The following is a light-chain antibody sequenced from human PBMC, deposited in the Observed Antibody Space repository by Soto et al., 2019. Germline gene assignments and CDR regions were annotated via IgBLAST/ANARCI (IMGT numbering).Light chain of an antibody. CDR3: AAWDDILRAVV. V-gene: IGLV1-44*01. J-gene: IGLJ2*01. Sequence: QSVLTQSPSASATPGQRVTISCSGSGSNIGTYAVNWYQQLPGTAPTLLIFRNHQRPSGVPDRFSGSKSGTSASLAISGPQSEDEADYYCAAWDDILRAVVFGGGTKLTVL. CDR1: GSNIGTYA. CDR2: RNH.